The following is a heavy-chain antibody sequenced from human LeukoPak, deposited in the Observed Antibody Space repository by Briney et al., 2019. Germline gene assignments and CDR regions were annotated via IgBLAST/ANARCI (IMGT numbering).Heavy chain of an antibody. Sequence: SETLSLTCTVSGGSISSYYWSWIRQPPGKGLEWIGYIYYSGSTNYNPSLKSRVTISVDTSKNQFSLKLSSVTAADTAVYYCAREVVPAAPDYWGQGTLVTVSS. CDR1: GGSISSYY. CDR2: IYYSGST. CDR3: AREVVPAAPDY. V-gene: IGHV4-59*01. D-gene: IGHD2-2*01. J-gene: IGHJ4*02.